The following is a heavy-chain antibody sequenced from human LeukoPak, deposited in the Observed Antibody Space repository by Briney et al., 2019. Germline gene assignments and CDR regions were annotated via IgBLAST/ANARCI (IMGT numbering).Heavy chain of an antibody. Sequence: ASVKVSCKASGGTFSSYAISWVRQAPGQGLEWMGGIIPIFGTANYAQKFQGRVTITADESTSTAYMELSSLRSEDTAVYYCAVGGLDYYDSSGYFDYWGQGTLVTVSS. J-gene: IGHJ4*02. CDR1: GGTFSSYA. CDR3: AVGGLDYYDSSGYFDY. V-gene: IGHV1-69*13. D-gene: IGHD3-22*01. CDR2: IIPIFGTA.